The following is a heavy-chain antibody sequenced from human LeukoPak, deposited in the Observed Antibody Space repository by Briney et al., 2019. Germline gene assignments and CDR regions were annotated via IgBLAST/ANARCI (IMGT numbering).Heavy chain of an antibody. CDR2: IKQDGSEK. V-gene: IGHV3-7*03. D-gene: IGHD3-10*01. Sequence: GGSLRLSCAASGFTFNRYWMSWVRQAPGKGVEWVANIKQDGSEKYYVDSVGGRFTLSRDNAKNSLYLQMNSLKAEDTAVYYCATDVLLWFGATIWGQGTLVTASS. CDR1: GFTFNRYW. CDR3: ATDVLLWFGATI. J-gene: IGHJ4*02.